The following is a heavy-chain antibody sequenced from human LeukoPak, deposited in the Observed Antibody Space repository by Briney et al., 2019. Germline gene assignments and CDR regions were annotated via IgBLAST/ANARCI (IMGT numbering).Heavy chain of an antibody. V-gene: IGHV1-18*01. CDR2: ISAYNGNT. Sequence: ASVKVSCKASGYTFTSYGISWVRQAPGQGLEWMGWISAYNGNTNYAQKLQGRVTMTTDTSTSTAYMELRSLRSGDTAVYYCARNIAVAGKTDYWGQGTLVTVSS. D-gene: IGHD6-19*01. CDR3: ARNIAVAGKTDY. J-gene: IGHJ4*02. CDR1: GYTFTSYG.